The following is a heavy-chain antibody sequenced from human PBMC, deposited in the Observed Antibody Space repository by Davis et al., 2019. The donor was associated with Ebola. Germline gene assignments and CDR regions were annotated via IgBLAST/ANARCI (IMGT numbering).Heavy chain of an antibody. CDR2: ISSSSSYT. V-gene: IGHV3-11*06. J-gene: IGHJ2*01. CDR3: ARISSGWSGYFDL. D-gene: IGHD6-19*01. CDR1: GFTFSDYY. Sequence: PGGSLRLSCAASGFTFSDYYMSWIRQAPGKGLEWVSYISSSSSYTNYADSVKGRFTISRDNAKNSLYLQMNSLRAEDTAVYYCARISSGWSGYFDLWGRGTLVTVSS.